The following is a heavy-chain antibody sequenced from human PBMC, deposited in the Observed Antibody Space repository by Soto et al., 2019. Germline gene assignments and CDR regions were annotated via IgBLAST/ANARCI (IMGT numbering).Heavy chain of an antibody. CDR2: ISAYNGNT. J-gene: IGHJ4*02. CDR1: GYTFTSYG. D-gene: IGHD2-2*01. V-gene: IGHV1-18*01. CDR3: AILPPYCSSTSCYVW. Sequence: ASVKVSCKASGYTFTSYGISWVRQAPGQGLEWMGWISAYNGNTNYAQKLQGRVTMTTDTSTSTAYMELRSLRSDDTAVYYCAILPPYCSSTSCYVWWGQGTLVTVSS.